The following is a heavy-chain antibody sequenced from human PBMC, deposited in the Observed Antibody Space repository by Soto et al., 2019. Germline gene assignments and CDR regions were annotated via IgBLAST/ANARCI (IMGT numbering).Heavy chain of an antibody. V-gene: IGHV4-31*03. CDR3: ARVVPKRGGYYYGRAV. D-gene: IGHD1-26*01. CDR2: IYYSGST. Sequence: SETLSLTCTFSGVSISSGGYYCSWIRQHPGKGLEWIGYIYYSGSTYYNPSLKSRVTISVDTSKNQFSLKLSSVTAADTAVYYCARVVPKRGGYYYGRAVRTQCTTV. CDR1: GVSISSGGYY. J-gene: IGHJ6*01.